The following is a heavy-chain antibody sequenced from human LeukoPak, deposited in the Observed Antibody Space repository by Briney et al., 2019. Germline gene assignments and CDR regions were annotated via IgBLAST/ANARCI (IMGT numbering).Heavy chain of an antibody. CDR3: AKSYYDFWSGYQLFDY. D-gene: IGHD3-3*01. Sequence: GGSLRLSCAASGFTFDDYGMHWVRQAPGKGLEWVAVISYDGSNKYYADSVKGRFTISRDNSKNTLYLQMNSLRAEDTAVYYCAKSYYDFWSGYQLFDYWGQGTLVTVSS. CDR2: ISYDGSNK. J-gene: IGHJ4*02. V-gene: IGHV3-30*18. CDR1: GFTFDDYG.